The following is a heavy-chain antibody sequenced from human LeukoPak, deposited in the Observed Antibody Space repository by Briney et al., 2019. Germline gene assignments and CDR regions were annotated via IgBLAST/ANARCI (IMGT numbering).Heavy chain of an antibody. CDR3: ASHIAAAGSWFDP. D-gene: IGHD6-13*01. CDR2: IYHSGST. CDR1: GGSISSGGYS. Sequence: TSQTLSLTCAVSGGSISSGGYSCSWIRQPPGKGLEWIGYIYHSGSTYYNPSLKSRVTISVDRSKNQFSLKLSSVTAADTAVYYCASHIAAAGSWFDPWGQGTLVTVSS. J-gene: IGHJ5*02. V-gene: IGHV4-30-2*01.